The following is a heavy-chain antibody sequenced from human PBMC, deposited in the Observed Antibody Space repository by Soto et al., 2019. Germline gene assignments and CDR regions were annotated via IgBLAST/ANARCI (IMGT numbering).Heavy chain of an antibody. V-gene: IGHV4-39*01. CDR1: GGSISRSGYY. CDR2: IYDSGST. Sequence: SETLSLTCTLSGGSISRSGYYWGWIRQPPGKGLEWIGSIYDSGSTYYNPSPKSRVTISVDTSKNQFSLKLSSVTAADTAVYYCARLNTGWYHWFDPWGQGTLVTVSS. CDR3: ARLNTGWYHWFDP. D-gene: IGHD6-19*01. J-gene: IGHJ5*02.